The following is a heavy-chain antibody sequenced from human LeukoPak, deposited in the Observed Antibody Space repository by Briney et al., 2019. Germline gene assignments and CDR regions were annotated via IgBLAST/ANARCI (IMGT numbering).Heavy chain of an antibody. J-gene: IGHJ3*02. Sequence: PSETLSLTCTVSGGSISSGSYYWGWIRQPPGKGLEWIGSFYYSGSTYYNPSLKSRVSMSVDTSKNHFSLKLSSVTAADTAVYYCARDTVGATFPGAFGIWGQGTLVTVSS. CDR2: FYYSGST. CDR3: ARDTVGATFPGAFGI. V-gene: IGHV4-39*07. CDR1: GGSISSGSYY. D-gene: IGHD1-26*01.